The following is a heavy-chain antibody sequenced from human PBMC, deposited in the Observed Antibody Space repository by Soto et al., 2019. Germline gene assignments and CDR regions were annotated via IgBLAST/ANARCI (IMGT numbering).Heavy chain of an antibody. CDR1: GFTFSLYW. CDR2: IDTAVLST. D-gene: IGHD3-10*01. J-gene: IGHJ4*02. Sequence: EVQLVESGGGLVQPGGSLRLSCAASGFTFSLYWMNWVRQAPGEGLVWVSRIDTAVLSTSETFYSDSVKGRFTISRDNANDTVYLQMNSLRAEDTAIYYCVREGYGSGTRYFDYWGQGALVTVSS. V-gene: IGHV3-74*01. CDR3: VREGYGSGTRYFDY.